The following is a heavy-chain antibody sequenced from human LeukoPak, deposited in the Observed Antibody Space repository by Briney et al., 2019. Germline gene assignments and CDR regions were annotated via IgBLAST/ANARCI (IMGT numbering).Heavy chain of an antibody. Sequence: PGRSLRLSCAASGFTFSSYGMHWVRQAPGKGLEWVAVIWYDGNNKYYADSVKGRFTISRDNSKNTLYLQMNNLRAEDTAVYYCARWGREMATSFDPWGQGTLVTVSS. CDR3: ARWGREMATSFDP. CDR1: GFTFSSYG. J-gene: IGHJ5*02. D-gene: IGHD5-24*01. CDR2: IWYDGNNK. V-gene: IGHV3-33*01.